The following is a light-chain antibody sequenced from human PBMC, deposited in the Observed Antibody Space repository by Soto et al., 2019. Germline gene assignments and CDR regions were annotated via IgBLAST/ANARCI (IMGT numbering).Light chain of an antibody. CDR3: QQYNKGPPWT. CDR2: GVS. J-gene: IGKJ1*01. CDR1: QSVSSD. Sequence: EVVLTQSPATLSVSPGERATLSCRASQSVSSDLAWYQQKPGQAPRLLIYGVSTRATAIPPRFSGSGSGTEFTLTISGLLPEDFAVYYCQQYNKGPPWTFGQGTKVDIK. V-gene: IGKV3-15*01.